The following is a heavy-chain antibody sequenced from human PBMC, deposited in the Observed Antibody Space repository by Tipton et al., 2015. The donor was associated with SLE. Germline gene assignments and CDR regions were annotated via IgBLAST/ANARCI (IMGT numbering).Heavy chain of an antibody. V-gene: IGHV4-59*01. CDR2: IYFSGST. Sequence: TLSLTCTVSGDSINNYYWNWIRQPPGKGLEWIGYIYFSGSTNYSPSLRSRVAISLDTSKNQFSLKLSSVTAADTAVYFCARDLRPMDVWGPGTTVIVSS. CDR3: ARDLRPMDV. J-gene: IGHJ6*02. CDR1: GDSINNYY.